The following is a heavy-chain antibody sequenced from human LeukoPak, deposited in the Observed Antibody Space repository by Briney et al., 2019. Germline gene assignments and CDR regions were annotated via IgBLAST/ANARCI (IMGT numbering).Heavy chain of an antibody. Sequence: GESLKISCKGSGYSFTNYWIGWVRQMPGKGLEWMGIIYPGDSDTRYSPAFEGQVSISADKSISTAYLQWSSLKASDTAMYYCARLGHCSSTSCKGGGFDYWGQGTLVTVSS. J-gene: IGHJ4*02. CDR1: GYSFTNYW. V-gene: IGHV5-51*01. CDR3: ARLGHCSSTSCKGGGFDY. D-gene: IGHD2-2*03. CDR2: IYPGDSDT.